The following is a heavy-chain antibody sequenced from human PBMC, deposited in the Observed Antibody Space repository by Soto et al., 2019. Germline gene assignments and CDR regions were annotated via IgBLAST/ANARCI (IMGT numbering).Heavy chain of an antibody. CDR2: TYYRSKWYN. Sequence: PSQTLSVTCAISGDSVSSNSAAWNRIRQSPSRGLEWLGRTYYRSKWYNDYAVSVKSRITINPDTSKNQFSLQLNSVTPEDTAVYYCARESIAADPVGLAFDIWGPGTMVTVSS. CDR3: ARESIAADPVGLAFDI. V-gene: IGHV6-1*01. CDR1: GDSVSSNSAA. D-gene: IGHD6-13*01. J-gene: IGHJ3*02.